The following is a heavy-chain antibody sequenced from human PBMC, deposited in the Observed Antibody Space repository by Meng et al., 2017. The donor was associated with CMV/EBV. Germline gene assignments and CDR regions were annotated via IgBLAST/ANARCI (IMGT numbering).Heavy chain of an antibody. CDR2: INPNSGGT. D-gene: IGHD2-2*01. V-gene: IGHV1-2*02. CDR3: ARVGLVYCSSTSCRNWFDP. CDR1: FTGYY. J-gene: IGHJ5*02. Sequence: FTGYYMHWVRQAPGQGLEWMGWINPNSGGTNYAQKCQGRVTMTRDTSISTAYMELSRLRSDDTAVYYCARVGLVYCSSTSCRNWFDPWGQGTLVTVSS.